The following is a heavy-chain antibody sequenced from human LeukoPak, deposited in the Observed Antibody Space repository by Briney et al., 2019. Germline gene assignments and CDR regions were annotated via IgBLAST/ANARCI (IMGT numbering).Heavy chain of an antibody. CDR3: AKPGRGHYYDSSGYYYDY. J-gene: IGHJ4*02. CDR1: GFTFSSYW. Sequence: PGGSLRLSCAASGFTFSSYWMSWVRQAPGKGLEWVANIKQDGSEKYYADSVKGRFTISRDNSKNTLYLQMNSLRAEDTAVYYCAKPGRGHYYDSSGYYYDYWGQGTLVTVSS. V-gene: IGHV3-7*01. D-gene: IGHD3-22*01. CDR2: IKQDGSEK.